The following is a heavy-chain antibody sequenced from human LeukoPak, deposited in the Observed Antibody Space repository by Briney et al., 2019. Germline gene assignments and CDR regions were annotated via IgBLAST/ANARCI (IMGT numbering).Heavy chain of an antibody. Sequence: QPGGSLRLSCAASGFTFSGSAMHWVRQASGKGLEWVGRIRSKANSYATAYAASVKGRFTISRDDSKNTAYLQMNSLKTEDTAVYYCTRRAWGSGSYYSPWDYADYYGMDVWGQGTTVTVSS. D-gene: IGHD3-10*01. CDR2: IRSKANSYAT. CDR1: GFTFSGSA. CDR3: TRRAWGSGSYYSPWDYADYYGMDV. V-gene: IGHV3-73*01. J-gene: IGHJ6*02.